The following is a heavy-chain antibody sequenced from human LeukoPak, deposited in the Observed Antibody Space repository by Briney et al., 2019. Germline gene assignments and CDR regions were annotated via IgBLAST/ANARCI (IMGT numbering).Heavy chain of an antibody. CDR3: ARWGGTRQYYFDY. Sequence: PGGSLRLSCAVSGFIFSDYGFHWVRQAPGKGLEWVAVTRFDGSIKQYADSVKGRFTISRGDSKNTLYLQMNSLKSEDTAVYYCARWGGTRQYYFDYWGRGTLVPVSS. V-gene: IGHV3-33*01. J-gene: IGHJ4*02. D-gene: IGHD1-1*01. CDR2: TRFDGSIK. CDR1: GFIFSDYG.